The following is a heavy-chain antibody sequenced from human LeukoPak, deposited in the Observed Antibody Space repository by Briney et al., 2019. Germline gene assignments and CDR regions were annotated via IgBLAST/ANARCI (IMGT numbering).Heavy chain of an antibody. Sequence: GGSLRLSCAASGFTFSSYGMHWVRQAPGKGLEWVSVIWYDGSNKYYADSVKGRFTISRGNSKNTLYLQMNSLRAEDTAVYYCAKDYYGPSGGIDYWGQGTLVTVSS. CDR2: IWYDGSNK. D-gene: IGHD3-10*01. CDR1: GFTFSSYG. J-gene: IGHJ4*02. CDR3: AKDYYGPSGGIDY. V-gene: IGHV3-33*06.